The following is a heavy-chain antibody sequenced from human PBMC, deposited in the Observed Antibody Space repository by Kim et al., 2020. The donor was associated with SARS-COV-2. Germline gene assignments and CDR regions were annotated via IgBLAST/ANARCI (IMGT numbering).Heavy chain of an antibody. CDR2: MNPNSGNT. V-gene: IGHV1-8*01. D-gene: IGHD3-22*01. CDR3: ARGHRRMIVVFITPYYYYGMDV. CDR1: GYTFTSYD. Sequence: ASVKVSCKASGYTFTSYDINWVRQATGQGLEWMGWMNPNSGNTGYAQKFQGRVTMTRNTSISTAYMELSSLRSEDTAVYYCARGHRRMIVVFITPYYYYGMDVWGQGTTVTVSS. J-gene: IGHJ6*02.